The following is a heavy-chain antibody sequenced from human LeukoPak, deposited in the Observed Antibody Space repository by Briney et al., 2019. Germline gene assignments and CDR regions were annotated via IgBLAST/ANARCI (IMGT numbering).Heavy chain of an antibody. CDR3: ARERPAADFDF. J-gene: IGHJ4*02. Sequence: GGSLRLSCAASGFTFSNYWMHWVRHAPGKGLAWVSRINTDGGSTNYADSVKGRFTISRDNAKNTLYLQMNSLTADDTAVYYCARERPAADFDFWGQGALVTISA. D-gene: IGHD2-2*01. CDR2: INTDGGST. V-gene: IGHV3-74*01. CDR1: GFTFSNYW.